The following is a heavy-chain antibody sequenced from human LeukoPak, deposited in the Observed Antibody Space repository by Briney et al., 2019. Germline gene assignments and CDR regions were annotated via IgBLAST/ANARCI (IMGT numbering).Heavy chain of an antibody. CDR3: ARGRPHGNDY. Sequence: GGSLRLSCAASGFTFSSYAMSWVRQAPGKGLVWVSRIASDGNNRDYADSVKGRFTISRDNAKNTLYLQMNSLRVEDTAVYYCARGRPHGNDYWGQGTPVTVSS. J-gene: IGHJ4*02. CDR1: GFTFSSYA. CDR2: IASDGNNR. D-gene: IGHD4-23*01. V-gene: IGHV3-74*01.